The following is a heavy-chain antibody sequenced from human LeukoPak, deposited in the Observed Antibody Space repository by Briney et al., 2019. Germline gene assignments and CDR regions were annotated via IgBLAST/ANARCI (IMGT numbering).Heavy chain of an antibody. CDR2: ISGSGGST. Sequence: GGSLTLSCAASGFTFSSYAMRWVRQARGKGLEGVSAISGSGGSTYYADSVKGRFTISRDNSKNTLYLQMNSLRAEDTAVYYCAKEWSAHDAFDIWGQGTMVTVSS. J-gene: IGHJ3*02. V-gene: IGHV3-23*01. CDR3: AKEWSAHDAFDI. D-gene: IGHD3-3*01. CDR1: GFTFSSYA.